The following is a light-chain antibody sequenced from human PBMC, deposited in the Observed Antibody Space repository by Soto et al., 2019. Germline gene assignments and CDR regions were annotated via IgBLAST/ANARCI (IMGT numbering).Light chain of an antibody. V-gene: IGKV3-15*01. Sequence: EIVMTQSPATLSVSPGEKATLSCKTSQSVSSDLAWYQQKPGRAPRLLIYGASTRATGIPARFSASGSGTEFTLTISSLEPEDFALYYCQQRSNWPITFGQGTRLEI. CDR1: QSVSSD. CDR2: GAS. J-gene: IGKJ5*01. CDR3: QQRSNWPIT.